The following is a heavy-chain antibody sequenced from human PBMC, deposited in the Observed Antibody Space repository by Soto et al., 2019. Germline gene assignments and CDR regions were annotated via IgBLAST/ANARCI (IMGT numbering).Heavy chain of an antibody. V-gene: IGHV1-18*04. CDR2: ISAYNGNT. CDR1: GYTFTSYG. J-gene: IGHJ6*02. Sequence: QVQLVQSGAEVKKPGASVKVSCKASGYTFTSYGISWVRQAPGQGLERMGWISAYNGNTNYAQKLQGRVTMTTDTSTSTAYMELRSLKSDGTAVYYCARDRDIVVVPAAISNYYYGMDVWGQGTTVTVSS. D-gene: IGHD2-2*02. CDR3: ARDRDIVVVPAAISNYYYGMDV.